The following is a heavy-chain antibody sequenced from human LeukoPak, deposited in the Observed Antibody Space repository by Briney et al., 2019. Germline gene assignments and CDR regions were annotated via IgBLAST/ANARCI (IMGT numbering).Heavy chain of an antibody. CDR1: GFTFSTYS. J-gene: IGHJ3*02. CDR3: ARKGSGEENDAFDI. V-gene: IGHV3-21*01. Sequence: PGGSLRLSCAASGFTFSTYSMHWVRQAPGKGLEWGSSISGSSSYIYYADSVKGRFTISRDDAKNSLYLQMNSLRAEDTAVYYCARKGSGEENDAFDIWGQGTMVTVSS. CDR2: ISGSSSYI. D-gene: IGHD3-10*01.